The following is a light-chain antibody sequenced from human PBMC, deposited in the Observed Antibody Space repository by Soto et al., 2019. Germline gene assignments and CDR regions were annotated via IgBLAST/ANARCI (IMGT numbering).Light chain of an antibody. CDR2: ENN. CDR3: GTWDSSLSAFYV. CDR1: SSNIGNNY. Sequence: QSALTQPPSVSAAPGQKVTISCSGSSSNIGNNYVSWYQQLPGTAPKLLIYENNKRPSGIPDRFSGSKSGTSATLGITGLQTGDEADYYCGTWDSSLSAFYVFGTGTKV. J-gene: IGLJ1*01. V-gene: IGLV1-51*02.